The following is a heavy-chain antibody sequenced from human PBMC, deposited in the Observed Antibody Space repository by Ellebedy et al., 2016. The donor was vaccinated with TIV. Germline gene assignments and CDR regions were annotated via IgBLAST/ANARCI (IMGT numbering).Heavy chain of an antibody. CDR2: IIPIFGTA. D-gene: IGHD6-13*01. V-gene: IGHV1-69*13. J-gene: IGHJ5*02. CDR3: ARDRGSSWTQYSESWFDP. Sequence: AASVKVSCKASGGTFSSYAISWVRQAPGQGLEWMGGIIPIFGTANYAQKFQGRVTITADESTSTAYMELSSLRSEDTAVYYCARDRGSSWTQYSESWFDPWGQGTLVTVSS. CDR1: GGTFSSYA.